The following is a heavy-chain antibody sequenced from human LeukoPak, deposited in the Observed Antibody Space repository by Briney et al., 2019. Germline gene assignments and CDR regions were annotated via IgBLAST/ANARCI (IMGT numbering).Heavy chain of an antibody. Sequence: GRSLRLSCAASGFTFSSYAMHWVRQAPGKGLEWVAVTSYDGSNKYYADSVKGRFTISRDNSKNTLYLQMNSLRAGDTAVYYCAREMGHGMDVWGQGTTVTVSS. V-gene: IGHV3-30-3*01. CDR3: AREMGHGMDV. D-gene: IGHD2-8*01. CDR2: TSYDGSNK. CDR1: GFTFSSYA. J-gene: IGHJ6*02.